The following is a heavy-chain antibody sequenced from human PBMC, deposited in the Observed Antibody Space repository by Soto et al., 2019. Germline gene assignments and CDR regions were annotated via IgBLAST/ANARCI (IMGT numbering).Heavy chain of an antibody. J-gene: IGHJ5*02. CDR1: GGSISSGGYY. V-gene: IGHV4-31*03. CDR2: IYYSGST. Sequence: PSETLSLTCTVSGGSISSGGYYWSWIRQHPGKGLEWIGYIYYSGSTYYNPSLKSRVTISVDTSKNQFSLKLSSVTAADTAVYYCARQKIPPVSTTVVTPGWFDPWGQGTLVTVS. D-gene: IGHD4-17*01. CDR3: ARQKIPPVSTTVVTPGWFDP.